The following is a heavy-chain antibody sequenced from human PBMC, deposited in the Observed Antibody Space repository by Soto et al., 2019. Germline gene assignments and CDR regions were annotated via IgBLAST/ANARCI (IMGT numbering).Heavy chain of an antibody. J-gene: IGHJ4*02. Sequence: GGSLRLSCAASGFSFSDSGIHWVRQASGKGLEWVGRIRTKSNSYATAYAASVKGRFTISRDDSKNTAYLQMNSLKTEDTAMYYCTRLHFIVQPGINYWGQGTLVTVS. CDR3: TRLHFIVQPGINY. D-gene: IGHD2-2*01. V-gene: IGHV3-73*01. CDR1: GFSFSDSG. CDR2: IRTKSNSYAT.